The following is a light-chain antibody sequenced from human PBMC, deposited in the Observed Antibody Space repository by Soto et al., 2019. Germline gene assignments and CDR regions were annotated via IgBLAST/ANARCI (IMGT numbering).Light chain of an antibody. CDR2: GAS. CDR3: QQYNNWPYT. V-gene: IGKV3-15*01. J-gene: IGKJ2*01. CDR1: QSVSSN. Sequence: EIVMTQSPATLSVSPGERATLSCRASQSVSSNLAWYQQKPGQAPRLLIYGASTRATGIPARFSCSGSGTEFTLTISSLQSEDFAVYYCQQYNNWPYTFGRGTKLEIK.